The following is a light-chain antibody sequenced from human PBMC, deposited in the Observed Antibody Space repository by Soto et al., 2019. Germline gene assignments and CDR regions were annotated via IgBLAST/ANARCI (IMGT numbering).Light chain of an antibody. V-gene: IGKV3-15*01. CDR3: QQHSVGPPS. J-gene: IGKJ3*01. CDR1: QSVGNK. CDR2: DAS. Sequence: EMVMTQSPATLSVSPGEGVTLSCRASQSVGNKLAWYQQRPGQAPRLLISDASTRATGIPANFSGSGSGTEFTLTVSSLQSEDFAVYYCQQHSVGPPSFGPGTKVDIK.